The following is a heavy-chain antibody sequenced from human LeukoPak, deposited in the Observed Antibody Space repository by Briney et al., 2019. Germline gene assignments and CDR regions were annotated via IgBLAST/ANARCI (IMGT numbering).Heavy chain of an antibody. D-gene: IGHD5-18*01. CDR2: IYSGGST. V-gene: IGHV3-53*01. J-gene: IGHJ4*02. Sequence: GGSLRLSCAASGFTFSSNYMSWVRQAPGKGLEWVSVIYSGGSTYCADSVKGRFTISRDNSKNTLYLQMNSLRAEDTAVYYCAREGRYSYGFNYWGQGTLVTVSS. CDR1: GFTFSSNY. CDR3: AREGRYSYGFNY.